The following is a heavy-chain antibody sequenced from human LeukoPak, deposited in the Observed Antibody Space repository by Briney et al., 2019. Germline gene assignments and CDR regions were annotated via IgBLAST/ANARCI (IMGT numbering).Heavy chain of an antibody. CDR2: INHSGST. Sequence: SETLSLTCAVYGGSFSGYYWSWIRQPPGKGLEWIGEINHSGSTNYNPSLKSRVTISVDTSKNQFSLKLSSVTAADTAVYYCARVDPKRFWEWLRRDGWFDPWGQGPLVTVSS. CDR3: ARVDPKRFWEWLRRDGWFDP. V-gene: IGHV4-34*01. D-gene: IGHD3-3*01. CDR1: GGSFSGYY. J-gene: IGHJ5*02.